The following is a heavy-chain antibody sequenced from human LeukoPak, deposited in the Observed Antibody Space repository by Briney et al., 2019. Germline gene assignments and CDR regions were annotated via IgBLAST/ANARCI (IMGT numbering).Heavy chain of an antibody. CDR1: GFTFSSYA. J-gene: IGHJ4*02. Sequence: PGRSLRLSCAASGFTFSSYAMHWGRQAPGKGLEWVAVISYDGSNKYYADSVKGRFTISRDNSKNTLYLQMNSLRAEDTAVYYCARDGARQLWLYYFDYWGQGTLVTVSS. CDR3: ARDGARQLWLYYFDY. D-gene: IGHD5-18*01. CDR2: ISYDGSNK. V-gene: IGHV3-30*04.